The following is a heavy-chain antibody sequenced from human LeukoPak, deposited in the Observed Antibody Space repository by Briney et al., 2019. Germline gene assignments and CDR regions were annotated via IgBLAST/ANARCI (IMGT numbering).Heavy chain of an antibody. V-gene: IGHV3-48*01. D-gene: IGHD3-3*01. Sequence: PGGSLRLSCAASGLTFSSYSMNWVRQAPGKGLEWVSYISSSSSTIYYADSVKGRFTISRDNSKNTLYLQMNSLRAEDTAVYYCAKETSSTITIFGVVTSEYFQHWGQGTLVTVSS. CDR3: AKETSSTITIFGVVTSEYFQH. CDR2: ISSSSSTI. CDR1: GLTFSSYS. J-gene: IGHJ1*01.